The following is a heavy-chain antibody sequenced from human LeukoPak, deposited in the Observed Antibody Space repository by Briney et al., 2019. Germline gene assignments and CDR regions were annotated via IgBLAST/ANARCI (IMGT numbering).Heavy chain of an antibody. CDR1: GFTFDDYA. J-gene: IGHJ4*02. Sequence: GGSLRLSCAASGFTFDDYAMHWVRQAPGKGLEWVSGISWNSGSIGYADSVKGRFTISRDNAKNSLYLQMNSMRAEDTALYYCAKDLFSYYGSGSPDYWGQGTLVTVSS. D-gene: IGHD3-10*01. CDR3: AKDLFSYYGSGSPDY. V-gene: IGHV3-9*01. CDR2: ISWNSGSI.